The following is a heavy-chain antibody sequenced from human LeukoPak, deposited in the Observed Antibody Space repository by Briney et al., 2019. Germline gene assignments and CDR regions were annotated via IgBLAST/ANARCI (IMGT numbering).Heavy chain of an antibody. J-gene: IGHJ4*02. D-gene: IGHD5-24*01. CDR1: GYTFTSYD. CDR2: MNPNSGNT. CDR3: ARVGRWLQFVNDY. V-gene: IGHV1-8*01. Sequence: ASVKVSCKASGYTFTSYDINWVRQATGQGLEWMGWMNPNSGNTGYAQKFQGRVTTTRNTSIITAYMELSSLRSEDTAVYYCARVGRWLQFVNDYWGQGTLVTVSS.